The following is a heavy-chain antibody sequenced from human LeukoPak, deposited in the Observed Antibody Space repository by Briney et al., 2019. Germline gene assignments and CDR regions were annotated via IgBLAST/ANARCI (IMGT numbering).Heavy chain of an antibody. CDR1: GGSFSGYY. Sequence: PSETLSLTCAVYGGSFSGYYWSWIRQPPGKGLEWIGEINHSGSTNYNPSLKSRVTISVDTSKNQFSLKLSSVTAADTAVYYCARGLSGAAAATVFDYWGQGTLVTVSS. V-gene: IGHV4-34*01. CDR2: INHSGST. CDR3: ARGLSGAAAATVFDY. D-gene: IGHD6-13*01. J-gene: IGHJ4*02.